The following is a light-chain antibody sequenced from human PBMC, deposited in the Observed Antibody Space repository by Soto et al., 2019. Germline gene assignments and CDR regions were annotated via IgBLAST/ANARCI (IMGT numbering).Light chain of an antibody. V-gene: IGKV3D-15*01. CDR3: QQYHKWPPIT. CDR1: QSVNGA. J-gene: IGKJ5*01. Sequence: ERVMTQSPATLAVSPCERATVSCRASQSVNGALAWYQQRPGQAPRLLIHDASSRATGIPDRFSGSGSGTDFTLSISSLQSEDSAVYYCQQYHKWPPITFGQGTRLEIK. CDR2: DAS.